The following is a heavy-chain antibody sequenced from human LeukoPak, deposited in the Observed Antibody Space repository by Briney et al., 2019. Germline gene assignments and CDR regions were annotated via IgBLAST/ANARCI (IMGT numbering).Heavy chain of an antibody. Sequence: GGSLRLSCVVSGSTFNTYAMSWVRQVPGKGLEWVSGIFGSGGRTHYADSVKGRFTISRDNSKNTLYLQMNSLRAEDTAVYYCAKGDYHDSRGSSLLVDYWGQGTLVTVSS. CDR3: AKGDYHDSRGSSLLVDY. J-gene: IGHJ4*02. CDR2: IFGSGGRT. D-gene: IGHD3-22*01. CDR1: GSTFNTYA. V-gene: IGHV3-23*01.